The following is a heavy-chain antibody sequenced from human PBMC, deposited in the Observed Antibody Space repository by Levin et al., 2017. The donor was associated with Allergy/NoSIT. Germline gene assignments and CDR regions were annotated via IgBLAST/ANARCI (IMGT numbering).Heavy chain of an antibody. V-gene: IGHV3-72*01. CDR1: GFTFSDPY. CDR3: VRGASGTYKYQYGMDV. CDR2: TRDKAKSYTT. Sequence: LSLTCAGSGFTFSDPYMDWVRQAPGKGLEWVGRTRDKAKSYTTEYAPSVKGRFTISRDDSKKSLYLQMNSLKTEDTAVYYCVRGASGTYKYQYGMDVWGQGTTVTVSS. J-gene: IGHJ6*02. D-gene: IGHD3-10*01.